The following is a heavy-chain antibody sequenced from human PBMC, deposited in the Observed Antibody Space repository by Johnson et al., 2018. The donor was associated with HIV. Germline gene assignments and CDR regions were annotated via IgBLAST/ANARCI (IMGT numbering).Heavy chain of an antibody. CDR1: GFTFISYA. Sequence: QVQLVESGEGVVQPGRSLRLSCAASGFTFISYAMHWVRQAPGKGLEWVAVISYDGSNKYYADSVKGRFTISRDNSKNTLYLQMNSLRAEDTAVFYCARDRGYLDAFDIWGQGTMVTVSS. J-gene: IGHJ3*02. CDR3: ARDRGYLDAFDI. CDR2: ISYDGSNK. D-gene: IGHD1-26*01. V-gene: IGHV3-30-3*01.